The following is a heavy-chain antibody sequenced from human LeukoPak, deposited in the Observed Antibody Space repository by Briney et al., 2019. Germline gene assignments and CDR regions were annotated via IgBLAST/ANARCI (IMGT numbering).Heavy chain of an antibody. J-gene: IGHJ4*02. CDR3: ARHRSYSFDY. V-gene: IGHV3-23*01. CDR2: ISNSAGIT. Sequence: GGSLRLSCAASGFTFTNYAMSWVRQAPGKGLEWVSAISNSAGITYYADSVKGRFTISRDNSKNTLYLQMNSLRAEDTAVYYCARHRSYSFDYWGQGTLVTVSS. D-gene: IGHD3-10*01. CDR1: GFTFTNYA.